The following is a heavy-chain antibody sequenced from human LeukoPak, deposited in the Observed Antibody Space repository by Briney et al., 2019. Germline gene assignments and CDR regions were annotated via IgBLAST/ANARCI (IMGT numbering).Heavy chain of an antibody. D-gene: IGHD6-19*01. CDR3: ARRGYSSGLNWFDP. CDR2: IYYSGST. CDR1: GGSISSSSYY. J-gene: IGHJ5*02. Sequence: SETLSLTCTVSGGSISSSSYYWGWIRQPPGTGLEWIGSIYYSGSTYYNPPLKSRVTISVDTSKNQFSLKLSSVTAADTAVYYCARRGYSSGLNWFDPWGQGTLVTVSS. V-gene: IGHV4-39*01.